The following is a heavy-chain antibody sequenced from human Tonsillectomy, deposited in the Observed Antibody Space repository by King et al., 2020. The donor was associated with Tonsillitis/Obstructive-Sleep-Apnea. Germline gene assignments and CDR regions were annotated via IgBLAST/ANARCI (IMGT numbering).Heavy chain of an antibody. J-gene: IGHJ4*02. V-gene: IGHV3-30*04. CDR3: ASSPLRFLEWLFYYFDY. CDR1: GLTFSSYA. CDR2: ISYDGSNK. D-gene: IGHD3-3*01. Sequence: VQLVESGGGVVQPGRSLRLSCAASGLTFSSYAMHWVRQAPGKGLEWVAVISYDGSNKYYADSVKGRFTISRDNSKNTLYLQMSSLRTEDTALYYLASSPLRFLEWLFYYFDYWGQGTLVTVSS.